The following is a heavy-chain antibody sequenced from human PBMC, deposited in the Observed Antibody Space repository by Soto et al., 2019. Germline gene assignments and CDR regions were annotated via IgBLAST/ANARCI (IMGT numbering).Heavy chain of an antibody. D-gene: IGHD2-15*01. V-gene: IGHV3-23*01. CDR2: VSIGGST. J-gene: IGHJ4*02. CDR1: GFTFSSYA. CDR3: AKRRGAVGHFDY. Sequence: DVQLLESGGGLVQPEGSLRLSCAASGFTFSSYAMGWVRQGPGKGLEWVAAVSIGGSTHYADSVRGRFTISRDNSKNTLSLQMNSLTAEDTAVYFCAKRRGAVGHFDYWGQGALVTVSS.